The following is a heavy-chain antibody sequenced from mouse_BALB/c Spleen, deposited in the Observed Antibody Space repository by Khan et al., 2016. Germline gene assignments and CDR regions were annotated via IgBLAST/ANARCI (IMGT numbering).Heavy chain of an antibody. D-gene: IGHD2-4*01. J-gene: IGHJ3*01. Sequence: EVQLQESGGGLVQPGGSMKLSCVASGFTFSNYWMNWVRQSPEKGLEWVAEIRLKSNNYATHYAESVKGRFTISRDDSKSSVYLQMNNLRAEDTGIYYWTRYDYDGSWFAYWGQGTLVTVSA. CDR1: GFTFSNYW. CDR3: TRYDYDGSWFAY. CDR2: IRLKSNNYAT. V-gene: IGHV6-6*02.